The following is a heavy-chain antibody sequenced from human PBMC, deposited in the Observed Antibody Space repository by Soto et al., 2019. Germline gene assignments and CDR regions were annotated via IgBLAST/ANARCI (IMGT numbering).Heavy chain of an antibody. J-gene: IGHJ4*02. Sequence: QVLLVQSGAEVKKPGSSVKVSCKASGGTFSTHAISWVRQAPGQGLEWMGGIIPIFGTANYAQKFQGRVTITADKSTSTAYMEGGSLRSEDTAVYYCARGWETVGTSTPFAYWGQGTLVTVSS. D-gene: IGHD2-15*01. CDR3: ARGWETVGTSTPFAY. CDR2: IIPIFGTA. V-gene: IGHV1-69*06. CDR1: GGTFSTHA.